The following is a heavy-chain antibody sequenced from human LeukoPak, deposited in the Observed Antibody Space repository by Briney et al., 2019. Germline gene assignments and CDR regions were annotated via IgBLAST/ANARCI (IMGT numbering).Heavy chain of an antibody. J-gene: IGHJ4*02. V-gene: IGHV1-46*01. D-gene: IGHD3-16*01. CDR2: INPSGGST. CDR3: ARAGIMITFGGASAPDY. Sequence: ASVKVSCKASGYTFTSYYMHWVRQAPGQGLEWMGIINPSGGSTSYAQKFQGRVTMTRDTSTSTVYMELSSLRSEDTAVYYCARAGIMITFGGASAPDYWGQGTLVTVSS. CDR1: GYTFTSYY.